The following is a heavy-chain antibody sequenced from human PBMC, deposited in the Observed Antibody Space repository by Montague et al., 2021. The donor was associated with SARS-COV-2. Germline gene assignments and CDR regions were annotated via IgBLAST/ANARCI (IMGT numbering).Heavy chain of an antibody. CDR3: AREYIEAAGHGNDY. Sequence: SLSLSFSASGFTFSSYEMNWVRQAPGKGLEWVSYISRSGSIIYYADSVKGRFTISRDNAKNSLYLRMNSLRAEDTAVYYCAREYIEAAGHGNDYWGQGTLVTVSS. V-gene: IGHV3-48*03. D-gene: IGHD6-13*01. CDR2: ISRSGSII. CDR1: GFTFSSYE. J-gene: IGHJ4*02.